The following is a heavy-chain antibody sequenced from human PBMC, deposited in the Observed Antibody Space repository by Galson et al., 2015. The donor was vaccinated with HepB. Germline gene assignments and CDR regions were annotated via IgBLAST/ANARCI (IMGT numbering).Heavy chain of an antibody. D-gene: IGHD3-3*01. CDR3: ARSYDFWSGYYLLGPKDAFDI. Sequence: SVKVSCKASGYTFTSYGISWVRQAPGQGLEWMGWISAYNGNTNYAQKLQGRVTMTTDTSTSTAYMELRSLRSDDTAVYYCARSYDFWSGYYLLGPKDAFDIWGQGTMVTVSS. CDR2: ISAYNGNT. V-gene: IGHV1-18*04. J-gene: IGHJ3*02. CDR1: GYTFTSYG.